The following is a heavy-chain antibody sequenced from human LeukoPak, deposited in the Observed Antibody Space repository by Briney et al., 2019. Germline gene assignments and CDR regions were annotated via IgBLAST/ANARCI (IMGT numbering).Heavy chain of an antibody. V-gene: IGHV1-46*01. D-gene: IGHD7-27*01. CDR2: INPSGGST. CDR1: GYTFTSYQ. CDR3: ARDLTGGVFDY. Sequence: GSVKVSCKASGYTFTSYQMHWVRQAPEQGLEWMGIINPSGGSTNYAQKFQGRVTMTRDTSTSTVYMELYSLRSEDTAVYYCARDLTGGVFDYWGQGTLVTVSS. J-gene: IGHJ4*02.